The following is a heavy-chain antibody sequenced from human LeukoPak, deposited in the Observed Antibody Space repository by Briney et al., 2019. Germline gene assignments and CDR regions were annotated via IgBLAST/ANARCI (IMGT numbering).Heavy chain of an antibody. CDR3: ARWMATVITPDY. D-gene: IGHD5-24*01. Sequence: ASVKVSCKASGYTFNGYYLHWVRQAPGQGLEWMGWINPNSGGTNYAQKFQGRVTMTRDTSISTAYMELSRLRSDDTAVYYCARWMATVITPDYWGQGTLVTVSS. J-gene: IGHJ4*02. CDR1: GYTFNGYY. V-gene: IGHV1-2*02. CDR2: INPNSGGT.